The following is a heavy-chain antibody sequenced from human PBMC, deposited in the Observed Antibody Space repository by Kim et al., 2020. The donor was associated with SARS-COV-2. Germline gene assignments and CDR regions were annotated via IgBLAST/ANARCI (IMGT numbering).Heavy chain of an antibody. CDR3: ARAKRGYSYGPGNWFDP. V-gene: IGHV4-34*01. D-gene: IGHD5-18*01. CDR1: GGSFSGYY. J-gene: IGHJ5*02. Sequence: SETLSLTCAVYGGSFSGYYWSWIRQPPGKGLEWIGEINHSGSTNYNPSLKSRVTISVDTSKNQFSLKLSSVTAADTAVYYCARAKRGYSYGPGNWFDPWG. CDR2: INHSGST.